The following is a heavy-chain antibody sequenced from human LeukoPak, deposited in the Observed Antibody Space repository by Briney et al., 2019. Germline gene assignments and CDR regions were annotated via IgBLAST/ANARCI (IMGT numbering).Heavy chain of an antibody. CDR1: GGSISSGSYF. J-gene: IGHJ4*02. Sequence: KPSQTLSLTCTVSGGSISSGSYFWSWLRQPAGKGLEWLGRVYTTGTTYSNPSLKGRVTISLDTSKNQFSLRLTSVTATDTAVYYCARISGRDYYFDYWGQGTLVSVSS. V-gene: IGHV4-61*02. D-gene: IGHD3-3*02. CDR3: ARISGRDYYFDY. CDR2: VYTTGTT.